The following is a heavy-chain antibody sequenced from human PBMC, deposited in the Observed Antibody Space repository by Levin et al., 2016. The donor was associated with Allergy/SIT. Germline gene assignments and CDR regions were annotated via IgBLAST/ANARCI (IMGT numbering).Heavy chain of an antibody. J-gene: IGHJ6*02. D-gene: IGHD3-10*01. CDR2: IYYSGST. Sequence: SETLSLTCTVSGGSISSFYWNWIRQPPGKGLEWIGYIYYSGSTNYNPSLKSRLTISLDTSKNQFSLRLSSVTAADTALYYCARGAYGSGRYYYGMDVWGQGTTVTVSS. V-gene: IGHV4-59*01. CDR3: ARGAYGSGRYYYGMDV. CDR1: GGSISSFY.